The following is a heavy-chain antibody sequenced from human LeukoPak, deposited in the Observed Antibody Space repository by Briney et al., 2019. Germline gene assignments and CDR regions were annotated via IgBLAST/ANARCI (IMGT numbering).Heavy chain of an antibody. D-gene: IGHD3-3*01. Sequence: GASVKVSCKASGYTFTSYDINWVRQATGQGLEWMGWMNPNSGNTGYAQKFQGRVTITRNTSIGTAYMELSSLRSEDTAVYYCARGPPADFWSGYYYFDYWGQGTLVTVSS. CDR3: ARGPPADFWSGYYYFDY. V-gene: IGHV1-8*03. CDR2: MNPNSGNT. J-gene: IGHJ4*02. CDR1: GYTFTSYD.